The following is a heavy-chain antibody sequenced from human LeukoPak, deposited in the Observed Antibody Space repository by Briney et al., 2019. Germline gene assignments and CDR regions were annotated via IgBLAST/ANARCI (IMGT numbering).Heavy chain of an antibody. V-gene: IGHV3-21*01. J-gene: IGHJ5*02. D-gene: IGHD4-11*01. CDR3: ARSDYSKNWFDP. CDR2: ISSSSYI. Sequence: GGSLRLSCAASGFTFSSYSMNWVRQAPGKGLEWVSSISSSSYIYYADSVKGRFTISRDNAKNSLYLQMNSLRAEDTAVYYCARSDYSKNWFDPWGQGTLVTVSS. CDR1: GFTFSSYS.